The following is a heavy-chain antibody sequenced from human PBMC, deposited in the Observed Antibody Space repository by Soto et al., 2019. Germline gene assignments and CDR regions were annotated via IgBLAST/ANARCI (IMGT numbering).Heavy chain of an antibody. CDR3: ARAGGGYYYASSGYRRNCYGMDV. CDR2: IIPIFGTA. V-gene: IGHV1-69*13. CDR1: GGTFSSYA. J-gene: IGHJ6*02. Sequence: ASVKVSCKASGGTFSSYAISWVRQAPGQGLEWMGGIIPIFGTANYAQKFQGRVTITADESTSTAYMELSSLRSEDTAVYYCARAGGGYYYASSGYRRNCYGMDVLGQGTTVTVS. D-gene: IGHD3-22*01.